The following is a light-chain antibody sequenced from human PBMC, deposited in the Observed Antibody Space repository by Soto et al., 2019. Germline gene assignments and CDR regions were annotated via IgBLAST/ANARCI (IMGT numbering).Light chain of an antibody. Sequence: QSALTQPPSASGSPGQSVTISCTGTSSDVGGYNYVSWYQHHPGKAPKLMIYEVSKRPSGVPDRFSGSKSGNTASLTVSGLQADDEADYYCNSYAGNSWVFGGGTQLTVL. CDR3: NSYAGNSWV. J-gene: IGLJ3*02. CDR1: SSDVGGYNY. CDR2: EVS. V-gene: IGLV2-8*01.